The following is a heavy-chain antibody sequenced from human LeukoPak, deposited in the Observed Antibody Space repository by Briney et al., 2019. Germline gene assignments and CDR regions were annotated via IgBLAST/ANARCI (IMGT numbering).Heavy chain of an antibody. CDR3: ARVSGSNDY. CDR1: GYTFTSYG. D-gene: IGHD1-26*01. J-gene: IGHJ4*02. V-gene: IGHV1-18*01. Sequence: GASVKLSCKASGYTFTSYGISWVRQAPGQGLEWMGWISAYNGNTNYEQKHQGRGTMTTATSTSTAYMELSSRRSDDTAVYYCARVSGSNDYWGQGTLVTGSS. CDR2: ISAYNGNT.